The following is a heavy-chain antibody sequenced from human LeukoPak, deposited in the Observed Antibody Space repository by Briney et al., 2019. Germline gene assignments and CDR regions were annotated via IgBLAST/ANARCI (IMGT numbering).Heavy chain of an antibody. CDR3: TIDEWELPGY. V-gene: IGHV1-2*02. J-gene: IGHJ4*02. Sequence: GASVKVSCKASGYTFTDYYIHLGRLAPGPRLEWMGWINPKSGATDFAQKFRGRITLTRDTSITTAHMEMNRLTSDDTAVYFCTIDEWELPGYWGQGTRVTVAT. D-gene: IGHD1-26*01. CDR2: INPKSGAT. CDR1: GYTFTDYY.